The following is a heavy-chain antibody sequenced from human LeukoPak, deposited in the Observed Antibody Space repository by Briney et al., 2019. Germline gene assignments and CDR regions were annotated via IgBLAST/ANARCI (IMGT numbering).Heavy chain of an antibody. CDR2: IKTDGIEK. D-gene: IGHD3-22*01. CDR3: ATYSSLNRREFQY. V-gene: IGHV3-7*01. Sequence: GGSLRLSCEGSGFTFSNYWMGWVRQAPGKGLQWVANIKTDGIEKYYVDSVKGRFTISGDNAKNSLYLQMNSLRAEDTAVYYCATYSSLNRREFQYWGQGTLLTVSS. J-gene: IGHJ1*01. CDR1: GFTFSNYW.